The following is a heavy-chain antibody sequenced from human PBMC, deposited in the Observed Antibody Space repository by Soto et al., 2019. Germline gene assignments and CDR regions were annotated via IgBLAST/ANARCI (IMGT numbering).Heavy chain of an antibody. CDR3: AREGPIGIQLTQCGYYFDY. D-gene: IGHD5-18*01. Sequence: QVQLVQSGAEVKKPGSSVKVSCKASGGTFSSYAISWVRQAPGQGLEWMGGIIPIFGTANYAQKFQGRVTITADESTSTAYMELSSLRSEDTAVYYCAREGPIGIQLTQCGYYFDYWGQGTLVTVSS. V-gene: IGHV1-69*01. CDR1: GGTFSSYA. CDR2: IIPIFGTA. J-gene: IGHJ4*02.